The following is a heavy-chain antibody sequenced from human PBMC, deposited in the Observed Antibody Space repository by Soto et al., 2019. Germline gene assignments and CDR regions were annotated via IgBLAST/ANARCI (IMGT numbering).Heavy chain of an antibody. J-gene: IGHJ4*02. V-gene: IGHV1-3*01. CDR1: GYTFTSYA. CDR2: INAGNGNT. CDR3: ARALDFWSAYFDY. Sequence: ASVKVSCKASGYTFTSYAMHWVRQAPGQRLEWMGWINAGNGNTKYSQKFQGRVTITRDTSASTAYMELSSLRTEDTAVYYCARALDFWSAYFDYWGQGSLVTVSS. D-gene: IGHD3-3*01.